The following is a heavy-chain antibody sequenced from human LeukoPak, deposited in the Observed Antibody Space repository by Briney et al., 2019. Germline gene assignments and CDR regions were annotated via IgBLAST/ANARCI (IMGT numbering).Heavy chain of an antibody. V-gene: IGHV3-43*01. CDR3: AKASNFWPVDTYYYDSSALYGMDV. CDR1: AFTFNMYA. J-gene: IGHJ6*02. Sequence: GGSLRLSCAASAFTFNMYAMAWVRQAPGKGLEWVSLISWDGGSTYYADSVKGRFTISRDNSKNSLYLQMNSLRTEDTALYYCAKASNFWPVDTYYYDSSALYGMDVWGQGTTVTVSS. D-gene: IGHD3-22*01. CDR2: ISWDGGST.